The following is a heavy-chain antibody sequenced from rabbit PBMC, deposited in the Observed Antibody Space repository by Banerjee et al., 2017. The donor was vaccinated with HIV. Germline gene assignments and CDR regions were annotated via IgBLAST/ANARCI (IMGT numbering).Heavy chain of an antibody. CDR2: IYTGSSGST. Sequence: QEHLEESGGDLVKPEGSLTLTCTASGFSFSNKYVMCWVRQAPGKGLEWIACIYTGSSGSTYYASWAKGRFTISKASWTTVTLQMTSLTAADTASYFCAKHFNSGLDLWGPGTLVTVS. J-gene: IGHJ6*01. CDR3: AKHFNSGLDL. CDR1: GFSFSNKYV. D-gene: IGHD4-1*01. V-gene: IGHV1S45*01.